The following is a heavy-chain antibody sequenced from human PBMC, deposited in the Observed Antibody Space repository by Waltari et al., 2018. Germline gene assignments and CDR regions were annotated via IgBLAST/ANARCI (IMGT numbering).Heavy chain of an antibody. CDR1: GGSISSGSYY. J-gene: IGHJ5*02. V-gene: IGHV4-61*02. Sequence: QVQLQESGPGLVKPSQTLSLTCTVSGGSISSGSYYWSWIRQPAGKGLEWIGRIYTSGSTNYNPSLKSRVTISVDTSKNQFSLKLSSVTAADTAVYYCARRGPYSSSWYWFDPWGQGTLVTVSS. CDR3: ARRGPYSSSWYWFDP. D-gene: IGHD6-13*01. CDR2: IYTSGST.